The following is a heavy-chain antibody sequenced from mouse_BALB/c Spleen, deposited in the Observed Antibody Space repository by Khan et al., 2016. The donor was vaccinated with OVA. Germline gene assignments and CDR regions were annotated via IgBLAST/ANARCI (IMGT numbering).Heavy chain of an antibody. D-gene: IGHD1-1*01. CDR1: GYTFINYW. CDR3: ARRGLRWDFDY. J-gene: IGHJ2*01. V-gene: IGHV1-7*01. CDR2: INPSTGYT. Sequence: VQLQQSGAELAKPGASVKMSYKASGYTFINYWILWVKQRPGQGLEWIGYINPSTGYTEYNQNFKDKATLTADKSSSTAYMQLSSLTSEDSAVDYCARRGLRWDFDYWGQGTTLTVSS.